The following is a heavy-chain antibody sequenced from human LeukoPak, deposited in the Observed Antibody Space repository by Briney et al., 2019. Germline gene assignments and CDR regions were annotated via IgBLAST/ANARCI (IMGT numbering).Heavy chain of an antibody. CDR2: IYYSGST. CDR1: GGSISSYY. J-gene: IGHJ4*02. CDR3: ARGDFDSTGYSYYFDY. D-gene: IGHD3-22*01. Sequence: SETLSLTCTVSGGSISSYYWSWIRQPPGKGLEWIGYIYYSGSTNYNPSLKSRVTISVDTSKDQFSLKLSSVTAADTAVYYCARGDFDSTGYSYYFDYWGQGTLVTVSS. V-gene: IGHV4-59*01.